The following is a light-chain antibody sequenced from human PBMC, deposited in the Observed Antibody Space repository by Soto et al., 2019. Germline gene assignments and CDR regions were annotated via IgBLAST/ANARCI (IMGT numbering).Light chain of an antibody. CDR2: EVS. Sequence: QSALTQPASVSGAPGQSITISCTGTSSDVGGYNYVSWYQQHPGKAPELMIYEVSHRPSGVSNRFSGSKSDNTAPLTISGLQAEDEADYYCSSYTSISTLYVFGTGTKVTVL. CDR3: SSYTSISTLYV. J-gene: IGLJ1*01. CDR1: SSDVGGYNY. V-gene: IGLV2-14*01.